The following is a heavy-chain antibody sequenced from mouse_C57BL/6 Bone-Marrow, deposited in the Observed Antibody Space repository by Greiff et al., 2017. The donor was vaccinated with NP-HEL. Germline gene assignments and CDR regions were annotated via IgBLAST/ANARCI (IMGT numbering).Heavy chain of an antibody. CDR1: GYTFTDYY. J-gene: IGHJ3*01. CDR3: ARPYYYGSSLAWFAY. CDR2: IYPGSGNT. D-gene: IGHD1-1*01. V-gene: IGHV1-76*01. Sequence: QVQLKESGAELVRPGASVKLSCKASGYTFTDYYINWVKQRPGQGLEWIARIYPGSGNTYYNQKFKGKATLTAEKSSGTAYMQLSSLTSEDSAVYFCARPYYYGSSLAWFAYWGQGTLVTVSA.